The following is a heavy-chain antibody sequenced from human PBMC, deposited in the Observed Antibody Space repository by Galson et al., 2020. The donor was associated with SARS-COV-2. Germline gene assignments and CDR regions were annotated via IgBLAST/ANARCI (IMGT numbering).Heavy chain of an antibody. J-gene: IGHJ4*02. CDR1: GYTFTSYY. CDR2: INPSGGGT. Sequence: ASVKVSCKASGYTFTSYYIHWVRQAPGQGLEWMGIINPSGGGTTYAQKFQGRVTMTRDTSTSTVNMELSSLRSEDMAVYYCARDSQGGNDYNYLLFWGQGTLVTFSS. V-gene: IGHV1-46*01. D-gene: IGHD4-4*01. CDR3: ARDSQGGNDYNYLLF.